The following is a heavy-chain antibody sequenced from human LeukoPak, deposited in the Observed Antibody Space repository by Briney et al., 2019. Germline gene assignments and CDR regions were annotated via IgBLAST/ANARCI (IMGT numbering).Heavy chain of an antibody. J-gene: IGHJ3*02. D-gene: IGHD3-22*01. Sequence: SVKVSCKASGGPFSSYAISWVRQAPGQGLEWMGGIIPIFGTANYAQKFQGRVTITADESTSTAYMELSSLRSEDTAVYYCQGNYYDSSFDIWGQGTMVTVSS. V-gene: IGHV1-69*13. CDR2: IIPIFGTA. CDR1: GGPFSSYA. CDR3: QGNYYDSSFDI.